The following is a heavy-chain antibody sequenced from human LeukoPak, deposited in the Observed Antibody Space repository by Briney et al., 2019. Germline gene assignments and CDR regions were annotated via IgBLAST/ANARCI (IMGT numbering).Heavy chain of an antibody. J-gene: IGHJ4*02. CDR3: ARGARAGYNLEPFDY. V-gene: IGHV4-31*03. D-gene: IGHD5-24*01. CDR2: IYYSGST. Sequence: SETLSLTCIVSGGSISSGGYYWSWIRQHPGKGLEWIGHIYYSGSTSYNPTLKSRVTISVDTSKNQFSLKLSSVTAADTAVYYCARGARAGYNLEPFDYWGQGTLVTVSS. CDR1: GGSISSGGYY.